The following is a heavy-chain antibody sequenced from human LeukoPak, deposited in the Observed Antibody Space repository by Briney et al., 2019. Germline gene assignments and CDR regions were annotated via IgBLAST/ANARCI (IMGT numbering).Heavy chain of an antibody. J-gene: IGHJ4*02. V-gene: IGHV3-23*01. D-gene: IGHD1-26*01. Sequence: GGSLRLSCAASGFTFSSYGMHWVRQAPGKGLEWVSAISGSGGSTYYADSVKGRFTISRDNSKNTLYLQMNSLRAEDTAVYYCAKVTLGWELLYYFDYWGQGTLVTVSS. CDR2: ISGSGGST. CDR3: AKVTLGWELLYYFDY. CDR1: GFTFSSYG.